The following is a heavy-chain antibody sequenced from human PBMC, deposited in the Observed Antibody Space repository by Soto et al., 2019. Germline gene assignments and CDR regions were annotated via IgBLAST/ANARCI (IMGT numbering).Heavy chain of an antibody. J-gene: IGHJ6*02. CDR2: INPSGGST. V-gene: IGHV1-46*01. D-gene: IGHD3-10*01. Sequence: ASVKVSCKAYGYTFTSYYMHWVRQAPGQELEWMGIINPSGGSTSYAQKFQGRVTMARDTSTSTVYMELSSLRSEDTAVYYCARERSESDYYYYYGMDVWGQGTTVTVSS. CDR3: ARERSESDYYYYYGMDV. CDR1: GYTFTSYY.